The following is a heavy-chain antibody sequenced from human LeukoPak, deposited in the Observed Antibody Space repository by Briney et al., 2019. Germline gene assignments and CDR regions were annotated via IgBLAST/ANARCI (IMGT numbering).Heavy chain of an antibody. Sequence: ASVKVSCKTSGYTFTLYYINWVRQAPGQGLEWMGWINPNFGDAHYAQKFQGRVTMTRDTSFNTVYMEMSSLKSDDTAIYYCAREIKSRATGAPKYWGQGTLVTVSS. V-gene: IGHV1-2*02. J-gene: IGHJ4*02. CDR3: AREIKSRATGAPKY. CDR2: INPNFGDA. D-gene: IGHD1-1*01. CDR1: GYTFTLYY.